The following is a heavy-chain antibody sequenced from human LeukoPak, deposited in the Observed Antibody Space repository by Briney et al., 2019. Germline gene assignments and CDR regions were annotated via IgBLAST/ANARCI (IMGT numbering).Heavy chain of an antibody. V-gene: IGHV3-23*01. CDR2: ISGSGIST. CDR3: AKIGIAAGDTDY. Sequence: GGSLRLSFAASGYTFSSYAMRWVRQAPGKGLEWGSSISGSGISTYYADSVKGRFTMSRDNSKNTLYLQMNSLRAEDTALYYCAKIGIAAGDTDYWGQGTLVTVSS. J-gene: IGHJ4*02. D-gene: IGHD6-13*01. CDR1: GYTFSSYA.